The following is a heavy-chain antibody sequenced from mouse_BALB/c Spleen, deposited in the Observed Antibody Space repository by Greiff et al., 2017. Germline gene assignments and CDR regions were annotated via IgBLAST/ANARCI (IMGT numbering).Heavy chain of an antibody. CDR2: IYPGDGDT. Sequence: VQLQQSGAELARPGASVKLSCKASGYTFTSYWMQWVKQRPGQGLEWIGAIYPGDGDTRYTQKFKGKATLTADKSSSTAYMQLSSLASEDSAVYYRARLRDYGNYDWFAYWGQGTLVTVSA. V-gene: IGHV1-87*01. CDR1: GYTFTSYW. D-gene: IGHD2-1*01. J-gene: IGHJ3*01. CDR3: ARLRDYGNYDWFAY.